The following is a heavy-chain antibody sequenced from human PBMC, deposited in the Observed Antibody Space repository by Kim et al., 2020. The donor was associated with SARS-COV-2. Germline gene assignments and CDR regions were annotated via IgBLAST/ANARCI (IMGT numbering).Heavy chain of an antibody. Sequence: TYYPGSVKGRFTISRENAKNSLYLQMNSLRAGDTAVYYCARERTGHFDYWGQGTLVTVSS. D-gene: IGHD1-1*01. J-gene: IGHJ4*02. CDR3: ARERTGHFDY. CDR2: T. V-gene: IGHV3-13*01.